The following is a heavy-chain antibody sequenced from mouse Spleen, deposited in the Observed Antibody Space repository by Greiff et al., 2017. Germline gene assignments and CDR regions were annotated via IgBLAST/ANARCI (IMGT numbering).Heavy chain of an antibody. J-gene: IGHJ2*01. V-gene: IGHV1-82*01. Sequence: VQLQQSGPELVKPGASVKISCKASGYAFSSSWMNWVKQRPGKGLEWIGRIYPGDGDTNYNGKFKGKATLTADKSSSTAYMQLSSLTSEDSAVYFCAREGSGYYYFDYWGQGTTLTVSS. CDR3: AREGSGYYYFDY. CDR2: IYPGDGDT. D-gene: IGHD3-2*02. CDR1: GYAFSSSW.